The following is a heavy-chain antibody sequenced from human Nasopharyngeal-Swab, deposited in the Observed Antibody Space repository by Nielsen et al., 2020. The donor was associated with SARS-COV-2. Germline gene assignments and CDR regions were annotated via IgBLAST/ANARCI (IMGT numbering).Heavy chain of an antibody. CDR1: GFTFSSYS. J-gene: IGHJ4*02. Sequence: GESLKISCAASGFTFSSYSMNWVRQPPGKGLEWVSSISSSSSYIYYADSVKGRFTVSRDNAKNSLYLQMNSLRDEDTAVYYCARDLTGTTVAAWGYWGQGTLVTVSS. CDR3: ARDLTGTTVAAWGY. V-gene: IGHV3-21*01. D-gene: IGHD1-20*01. CDR2: ISSSSSYI.